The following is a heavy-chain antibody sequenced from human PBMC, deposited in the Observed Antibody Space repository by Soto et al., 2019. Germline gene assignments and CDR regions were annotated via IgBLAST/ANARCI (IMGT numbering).Heavy chain of an antibody. D-gene: IGHD2-15*01. CDR3: ARDGRYCSGGSCKSTYYFDY. J-gene: IGHJ4*02. CDR1: GFTFSSYA. Sequence: GGSLRLSCAASGFTFSSYAMHWVRQAPGKGLEWVAVISYDGSNKYYADSVKGRFTISRDNSKNTLYLQMNSLRAEDTAVYYCARDGRYCSGGSCKSTYYFDYWGQGTLVTVSS. V-gene: IGHV3-30-3*01. CDR2: ISYDGSNK.